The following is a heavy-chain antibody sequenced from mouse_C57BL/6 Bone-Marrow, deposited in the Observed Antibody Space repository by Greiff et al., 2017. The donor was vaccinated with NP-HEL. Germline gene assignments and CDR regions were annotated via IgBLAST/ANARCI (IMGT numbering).Heavy chain of an antibody. CDR1: GYTFTSYW. CDR3: ARKDYGSSYWYFDV. D-gene: IGHD1-1*01. J-gene: IGHJ1*03. CDR2: IYPGSGST. Sequence: QVQLQQPGAELVKPGASVKMSCKASGYTFTSYWITWVKQRPGQGLEWIGDIYPGSGSTNYNEKFKSKATLTVDTSSSTAYMQLSSLTSEDSAFYYCARKDYGSSYWYFDVWGTGTTVTVSS. V-gene: IGHV1-55*01.